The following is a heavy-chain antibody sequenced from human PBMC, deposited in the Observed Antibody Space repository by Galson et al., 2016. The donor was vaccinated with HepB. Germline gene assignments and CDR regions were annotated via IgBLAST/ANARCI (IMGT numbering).Heavy chain of an antibody. V-gene: IGHV4-34*01. Sequence: SETLSLTCSVYGGSFSGYSWSWIRQPPGKGLEWIGEVDHNGGTNFNPSLKSRVTISLDTPKNQFSLKLSSVTAADTAVYYCAREDWYFDLWGRGTLVTVSS. CDR2: VDHNGGT. J-gene: IGHJ2*01. CDR3: AREDWYFDL. CDR1: GGSFSGYS.